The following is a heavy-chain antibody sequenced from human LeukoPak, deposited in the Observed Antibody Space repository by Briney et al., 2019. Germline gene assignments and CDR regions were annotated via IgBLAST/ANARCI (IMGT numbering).Heavy chain of an antibody. CDR2: IYHSGTT. V-gene: IGHV4-38-2*02. D-gene: IGHD6-13*01. J-gene: IGHJ6*03. CDR1: DFSISRGYY. CDR3: ARDRVGQQLVGRKYYYYYMDV. Sequence: SETLSLTCTVSDFSISRGYYWGWIRQPPGKGLECIGTIYHSGTTYYSPSLKTRVTISVDTSKNHFSLKLSSVTAADTAVYYCARDRVGQQLVGRKYYYYYMDVWGKGNTVTISS.